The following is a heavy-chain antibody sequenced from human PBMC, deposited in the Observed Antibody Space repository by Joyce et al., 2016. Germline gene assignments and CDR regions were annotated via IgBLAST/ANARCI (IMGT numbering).Heavy chain of an antibody. V-gene: IGHV3-9*01. J-gene: IGHJ4*02. CDR2: IIWNSATI. CDR1: GFTFYDYA. D-gene: IGHD3-22*01. Sequence: EVQLVESGGGSIQPGRSLRLSCAASGFTFYDYAMHWVRQAPGKGLEWVSGIIWNSATIGYADSVKCRFTISRDNAKNSLYLQMNSLRAEDTALYYCAKVPAPGFDLDSSGLYYFDYWGQGTLVTVSS. CDR3: AKVPAPGFDLDSSGLYYFDY.